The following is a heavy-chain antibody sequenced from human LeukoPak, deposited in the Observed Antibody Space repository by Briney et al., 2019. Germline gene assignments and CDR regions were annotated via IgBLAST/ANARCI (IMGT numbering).Heavy chain of an antibody. CDR1: GGSISSYY. Sequence: SETLSLTCTVSGGSISSYYWSWIRQPAGKGLEWIGRIYTSGSTSYNPSLKSRVTISVDTSKNQFSLKLSSVTAADTAVYYCARSVEMATTKPFDYWGQGTLVTVSS. CDR2: IYTSGST. D-gene: IGHD5-24*01. CDR3: ARSVEMATTKPFDY. V-gene: IGHV4-4*07. J-gene: IGHJ4*02.